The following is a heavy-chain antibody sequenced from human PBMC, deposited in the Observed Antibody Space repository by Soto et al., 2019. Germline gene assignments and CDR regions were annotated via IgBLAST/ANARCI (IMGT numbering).Heavy chain of an antibody. V-gene: IGHV4-39*01. Sequence: SETLSLTCTVSGGSISRSSYYWGWIRQPPGKGLEWIGSIYYSGSTYYNPSLKGRVTISVDTSKNQFSLKLSSVTAADTAVYYCARHDYGGFGLWGQGTLVTVSS. CDR2: IYYSGST. CDR3: ARHDYGGFGL. D-gene: IGHD4-17*01. J-gene: IGHJ4*02. CDR1: GGSISRSSYY.